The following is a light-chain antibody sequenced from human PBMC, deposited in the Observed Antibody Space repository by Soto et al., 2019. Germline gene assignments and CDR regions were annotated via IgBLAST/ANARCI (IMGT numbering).Light chain of an antibody. V-gene: IGLV2-14*01. CDR2: EVS. J-gene: IGLJ3*02. CDR1: SSDVGGYNY. Sequence: QSVLTQPASVSGSPGQSITISCTGTSSDVGGYNYVSWYQQHPGKAPKLMIYEVSNRPSGVSNRFSGSKSGNTASLTISGLQDEDEADYYCSSYTSSGGVFGGGTKVTVL. CDR3: SSYTSSGGV.